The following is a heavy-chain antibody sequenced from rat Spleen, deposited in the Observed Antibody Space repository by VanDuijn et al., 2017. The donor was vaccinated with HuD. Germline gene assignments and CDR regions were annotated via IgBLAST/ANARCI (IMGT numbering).Heavy chain of an antibody. CDR2: ISYDGSST. CDR3: ARHSTIAAGDY. D-gene: IGHD1-2*01. Sequence: EVQLVESDGGLVQPGRSLKLSCAASGFTFSDYYMAWVRQAPTKGLEWVAIISYDGSSTYYRDSVKGRFTISRDNAKSTLYLQMDSLRSEDTATYYCARHSTIAAGDYWGQGTLVTVSS. V-gene: IGHV5-29*01. J-gene: IGHJ3*01. CDR1: GFTFSDYY.